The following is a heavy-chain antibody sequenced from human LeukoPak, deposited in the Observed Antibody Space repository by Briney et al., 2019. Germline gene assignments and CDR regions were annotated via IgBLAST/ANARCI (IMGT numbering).Heavy chain of an antibody. CDR1: GGSFSGYY. CDR3: ARDGPLAVAYFDY. D-gene: IGHD6-19*01. J-gene: IGHJ4*02. Sequence: PSEALSLTCAVYGGSFSGYYWSWIRQPPGKGLEWIGEINHSGSTNYNPSLKSRVTISVDTSKNQFSLKLSSVTAADTAVYYCARDGPLAVAYFDYWGQGTLATVSS. CDR2: INHSGST. V-gene: IGHV4-34*01.